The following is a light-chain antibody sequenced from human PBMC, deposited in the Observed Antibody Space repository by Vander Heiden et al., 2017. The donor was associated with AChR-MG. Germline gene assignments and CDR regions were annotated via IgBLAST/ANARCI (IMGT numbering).Light chain of an antibody. J-gene: IGKJ2*02. V-gene: IGKV3-20*01. CDR2: GAS. CDR1: QSVSSSY. Sequence: EIVLTQSPGTLSLSPGERATLSCRASQSVSSSYLAWYQQKPGQAPRLLIYGASSRATGVPDRFSGAGSGTDFTLTISRLEPEDFAVYYCQQCNNSPLCTFGLGTKLDIK. CDR3: QQCNNSPLCT.